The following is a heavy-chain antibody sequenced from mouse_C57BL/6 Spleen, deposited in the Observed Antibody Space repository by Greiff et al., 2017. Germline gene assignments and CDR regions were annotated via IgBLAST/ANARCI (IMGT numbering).Heavy chain of an antibody. Sequence: QVQLQQSGAELVRPGASVTLSCKASGYTFTDYEMHWVKQTPVHGLEWIGAIDTETGGTAYNQKFKGKAILTADKSSSTAYMELRSLTSEDSAVYYCTRRRDYDEVFAYWGQGTLVTVSA. J-gene: IGHJ3*01. CDR3: TRRRDYDEVFAY. V-gene: IGHV1-15*01. D-gene: IGHD2-4*01. CDR2: IDTETGGT. CDR1: GYTFTDYE.